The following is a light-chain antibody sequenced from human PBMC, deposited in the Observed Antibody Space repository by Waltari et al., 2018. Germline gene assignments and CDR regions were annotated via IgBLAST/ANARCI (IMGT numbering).Light chain of an antibody. V-gene: IGKV3-15*01. CDR2: GAF. CDR1: QRISDN. J-gene: IGKJ5*01. CDR3: QQYNRWPPIT. Sequence: EVVMTQSPATLFASPGARVTLSCWASQRISDNLAWYQQTPGHQAPRLLSYGAFTRASGIPARFTGSGSGTEFTLTISSLQSDDSAIYYCQQYNRWPPITFGQGTRLEIK.